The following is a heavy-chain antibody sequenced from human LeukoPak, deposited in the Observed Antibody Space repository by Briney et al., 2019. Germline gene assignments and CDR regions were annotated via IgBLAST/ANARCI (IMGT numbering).Heavy chain of an antibody. CDR2: IGYTSTDK. J-gene: IGHJ4*02. CDR1: GFTFTRYW. Sequence: GGSLRLSCAASGFTFTRYWMTWVRQAPGKGLEWVSSIGYTSTDKYYVASVKGRFTISRDNAENSLYLQMNSLRAEDSAVYYCVRGDNRGYWGQGTLVTVSS. D-gene: IGHD1-14*01. CDR3: VRGDNRGY. V-gene: IGHV3-21*01.